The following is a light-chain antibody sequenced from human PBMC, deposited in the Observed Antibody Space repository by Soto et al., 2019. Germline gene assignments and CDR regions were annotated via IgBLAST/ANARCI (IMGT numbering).Light chain of an antibody. J-gene: IGKJ5*01. V-gene: IGKV4-1*01. CDR2: GAS. CDR1: QSVLYSSNNKNY. Sequence: IVLTQSPYSLAVSLGERATINCKSSQSVLYSSNNKNYFVWYQQKPGQPPKLLISGASTRESGVPDRFSGSGSGTDFTLTISSLQAEDVAVYYCQQHYSTPLTFGQGTRLEI. CDR3: QQHYSTPLT.